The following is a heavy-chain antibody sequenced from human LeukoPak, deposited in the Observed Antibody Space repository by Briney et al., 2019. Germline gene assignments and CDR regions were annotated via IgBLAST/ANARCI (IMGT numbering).Heavy chain of an antibody. V-gene: IGHV4-59*08. CDR2: IYYSGST. J-gene: IGHJ3*02. Sequence: SETLSLTCTVSGGSISSYYWSWIRQPPGKGLEWIGYIYYSGSTNYNPSLKSRVTISVDTSKNQFSLKLNSVTAADTAVYYCARFRLENAFDIWGQGTMVTVSS. D-gene: IGHD1-1*01. CDR1: GGSISSYY. CDR3: ARFRLENAFDI.